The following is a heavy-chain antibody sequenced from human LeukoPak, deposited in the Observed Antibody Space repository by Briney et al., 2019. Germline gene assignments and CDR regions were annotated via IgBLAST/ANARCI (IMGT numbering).Heavy chain of an antibody. J-gene: IGHJ4*02. CDR2: ISYDGSNK. V-gene: IGHV3-30-3*01. Sequence: GGSLRLSCAASGFTFSSYAMHWVRQAPGKGLEWVAVISYDGSNKYYADSVKGRFTISRDNSKNSLYLQMNSLRAEDTAVYYCARGGYYDYVWGSYRQYYFDYWGQGTLVTVSS. D-gene: IGHD3-16*02. CDR1: GFTFSSYA. CDR3: ARGGYYDYVWGSYRQYYFDY.